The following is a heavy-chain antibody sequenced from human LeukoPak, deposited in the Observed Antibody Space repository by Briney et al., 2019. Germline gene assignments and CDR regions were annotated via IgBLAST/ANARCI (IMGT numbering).Heavy chain of an antibody. Sequence: GGSLRLSCAASGFTFSSYAMHWVRQARGKGLEWVAVISYEGSNKYYADSVKGRFTISRDNSTNTLSLQMTRLRAEATAVYYCARDLRQSYYDFWSGYYAPNYYYYGMDVWGQGTTVTVSS. CDR2: ISYEGSNK. J-gene: IGHJ6*02. D-gene: IGHD3-3*01. V-gene: IGHV3-30-3*01. CDR1: GFTFSSYA. CDR3: ARDLRQSYYDFWSGYYAPNYYYYGMDV.